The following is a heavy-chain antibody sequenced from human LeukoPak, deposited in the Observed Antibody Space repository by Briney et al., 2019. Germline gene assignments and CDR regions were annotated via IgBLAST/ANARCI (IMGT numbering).Heavy chain of an antibody. CDR2: IRQDGSEE. J-gene: IGHJ6*02. CDR1: GFTFSSYS. Sequence: GGSLRLSCAASGFTFSSYSMNWVRQAPGKGLEWVANIRQDGSEEHYAASVKGRFTISRDNAKNSLFLQMSSLRADDTAMYYCARDKDVAYFGMDIWGQGTTVTVSS. CDR3: ARDKDVAYFGMDI. D-gene: IGHD2-21*01. V-gene: IGHV3-7*03.